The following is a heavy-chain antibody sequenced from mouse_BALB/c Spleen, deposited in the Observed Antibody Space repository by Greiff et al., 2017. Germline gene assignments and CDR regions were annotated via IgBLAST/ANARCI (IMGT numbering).Heavy chain of an antibody. CDR3: ARGDYAMDY. CDR2: ISSGSSTI. V-gene: IGHV5-17*02. J-gene: IGHJ4*01. Sequence: EVKVVESGGRLVQPGGSRKLSCAASGFTFSSFGMHWVRQAPEKGLAWVAYISSGSSTIYYADTVKGRFTISRDNPKNTLFLQMTSLRSEDTAMYYCARGDYAMDYWGQGTSVTVSS. CDR1: GFTFSSFG.